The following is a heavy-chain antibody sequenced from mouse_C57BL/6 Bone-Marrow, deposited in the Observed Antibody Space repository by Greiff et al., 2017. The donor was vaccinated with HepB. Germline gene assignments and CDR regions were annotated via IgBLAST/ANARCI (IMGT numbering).Heavy chain of an antibody. CDR3: AREDYYGSTHWYFDV. V-gene: IGHV15-2*01. CDR1: DSEVFPIAY. CDR2: ILPSIGRT. J-gene: IGHJ1*03. Sequence: VQLQQSGSELRSPGSSVKLSCKDFDSEVFPIAYMSWVRQKPGHGFEWIGGILPSIGRTIYGEKFEDKATLDADTLSNTAYLELNSLTSEDSAIYYCAREDYYGSTHWYFDVWGTGTTVTVSS. D-gene: IGHD1-1*01.